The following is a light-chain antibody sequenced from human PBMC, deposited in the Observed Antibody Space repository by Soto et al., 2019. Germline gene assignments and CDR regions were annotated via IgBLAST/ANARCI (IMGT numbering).Light chain of an antibody. J-gene: IGKJ3*01. CDR2: GAS. Sequence: EVVLTQSPATLSLSPGERATLSCRADQSVSANYLAWYQQKPGQAPRLLIYGASSRATGIPDRFSGSGSGTDFTLTISRLEPEDFAVFYCHHYGRSPLTFGPRTKVDI. CDR1: QSVSANY. CDR3: HHYGRSPLT. V-gene: IGKV3-20*01.